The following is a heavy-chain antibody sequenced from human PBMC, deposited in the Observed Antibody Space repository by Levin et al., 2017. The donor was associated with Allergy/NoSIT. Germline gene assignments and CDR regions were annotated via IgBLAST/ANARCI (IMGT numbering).Heavy chain of an antibody. CDR1: GFTFSSYW. D-gene: IGHD6-13*01. CDR2: INSDGSST. CDR3: ARDFGYSSSWYYYYYYMDV. V-gene: IGHV3-74*01. Sequence: GGSLRLSCAASGFTFSSYWMHWVRQAPGKGLVWVSRINSDGSSTSYADSVKGRFTISRDNAKNTLYLQMNSLRAEDTAVYYCARDFGYSSSWYYYYYYMDVWGKGTTVTVSS. J-gene: IGHJ6*03.